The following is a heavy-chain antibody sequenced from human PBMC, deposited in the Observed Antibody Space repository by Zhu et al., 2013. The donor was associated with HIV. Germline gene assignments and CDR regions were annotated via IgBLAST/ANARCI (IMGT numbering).Heavy chain of an antibody. D-gene: IGHD1-1*01. J-gene: IGHJ4*02. CDR2: IIPMFGTT. CDR1: GGTFSTSG. Sequence: QVQLVQSGAEVKKTGSSVKVSCKASGGTFSTSGISWVRQAPGQGPEWMGDIIPMFGTTNYAQKIQGRVTITADKSTSTAYMELSSLRSDDTAIYYCTKSRRSQQLVDDHWGQGTLVTVSS. V-gene: IGHV1-69*06. CDR3: TKSRRSQQLVDDH.